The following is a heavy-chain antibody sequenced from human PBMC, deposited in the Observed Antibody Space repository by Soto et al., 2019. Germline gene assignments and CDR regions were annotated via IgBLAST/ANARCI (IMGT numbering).Heavy chain of an antibody. V-gene: IGHV3-33*05. J-gene: IGHJ6*02. CDR2: VKYDGTYQ. CDR3: ARHAVSYFYDSSGSRAYGMDV. D-gene: IGHD3-22*01. CDR1: GFTFNIHD. Sequence: PGGSLRLSCAASGFTFNIHDMHWVRQAPGKGLEWVATVKYDGTYQYFADSVKGRFTVSRDNPKNTLFLQMNGLRAEDTAVYYCARHAVSYFYDSSGSRAYGMDVWGQGTTVTVSS.